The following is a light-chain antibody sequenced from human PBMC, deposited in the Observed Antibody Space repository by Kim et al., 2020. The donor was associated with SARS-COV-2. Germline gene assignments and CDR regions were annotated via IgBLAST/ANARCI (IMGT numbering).Light chain of an antibody. CDR1: SLRSYY. Sequence: SSELTQDPAVSVALGQTVRITCQGDSLRSYYATWYQQKPGQAPIVVIYGKNNRPSGIPDQFSGSSSGNTASLTITGTQAGDEADYYCNSRDSNDNVVFGG. CDR2: GKN. J-gene: IGLJ2*01. CDR3: NSRDSNDNVV. V-gene: IGLV3-19*01.